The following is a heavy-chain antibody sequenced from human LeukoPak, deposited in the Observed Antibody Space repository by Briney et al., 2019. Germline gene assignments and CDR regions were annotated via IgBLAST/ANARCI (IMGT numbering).Heavy chain of an antibody. CDR3: ARDGASGYLADY. CDR2: VNPNSGGT. D-gene: IGHD3-3*01. CDR1: GYTLTGYY. Sequence: ASVKVSCKASGYTLTGYYMHWVRQAPGQGLEWMGWVNPNSGGTNYAQKFQGRVTMTRDTSISTAYMELSRLGSDDTAVYYCARDGASGYLADYWGQGTLVTVSS. J-gene: IGHJ4*02. V-gene: IGHV1-2*02.